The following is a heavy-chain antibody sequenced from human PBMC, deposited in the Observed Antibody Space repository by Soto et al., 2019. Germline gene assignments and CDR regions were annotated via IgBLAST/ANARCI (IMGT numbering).Heavy chain of an antibody. CDR1: GFTFSSYA. D-gene: IGHD6-6*01. Sequence: PGGSLRLSCAASGFTFSSYAMHWVRQAPGKGLEWVAVISYDGSNKYYADSVKGRFTISRDNSKNTLYLQMNSLRAEDTAVYYCARDWYSSSSRYYYYYGMDVWGQGTTVTVSS. CDR3: ARDWYSSSSRYYYYYGMDV. CDR2: ISYDGSNK. V-gene: IGHV3-30-3*01. J-gene: IGHJ6*02.